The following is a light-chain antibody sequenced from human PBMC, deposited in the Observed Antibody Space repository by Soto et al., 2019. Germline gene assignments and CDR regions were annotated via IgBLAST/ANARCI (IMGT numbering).Light chain of an antibody. J-gene: IGLJ2*01. CDR2: DDT. V-gene: IGLV3-21*02. CDR3: QVWDGSRDQVV. CDR1: NIATNS. Sequence: SYELTQSPSVSVAPGQTAKITCGAVNIATNSVHWSQQKPGQAPVLVVYDDTDRPSGIPERFSASNSGNTATLTISRVEAGDEADYYCQVWDGSRDQVVFGGGTKLTVL.